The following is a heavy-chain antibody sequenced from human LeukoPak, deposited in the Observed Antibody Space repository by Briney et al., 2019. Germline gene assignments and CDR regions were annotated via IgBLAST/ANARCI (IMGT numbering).Heavy chain of an antibody. Sequence: PGRSLRLSCAASGFTLSSYVMHWVRQAPGKGLEWVAVISSDGNNKYYADSVKGRFRISRDNSKKTLYLQMNGLRTEDTAVYHCHIVAVTAHSPPDSFDVWGQGTLVTVTS. CDR1: GFTLSSYV. CDR3: HIVAVTAHSPPDSFDV. D-gene: IGHD2-21*02. V-gene: IGHV3-30*06. CDR2: ISSDGNNK. J-gene: IGHJ3*01.